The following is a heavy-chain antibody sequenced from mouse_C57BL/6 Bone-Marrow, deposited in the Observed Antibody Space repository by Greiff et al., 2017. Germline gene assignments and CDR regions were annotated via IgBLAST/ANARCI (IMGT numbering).Heavy chain of an antibody. CDR1: GYSFTGYY. V-gene: IGHV1-42*01. J-gene: IGHJ2*01. CDR3: ARGPYDYDGDFDY. D-gene: IGHD2-4*01. Sequence: VQLQQSGPELVKPGASVKISCKASGYSFTGYYMNWVQQSPEKSLEWIGEINPSTGGTTYNQKFKAKATLTVDKSSSTASMQLKSLTSEDSAVYYCARGPYDYDGDFDYWGQGTTLTVSS. CDR2: INPSTGGT.